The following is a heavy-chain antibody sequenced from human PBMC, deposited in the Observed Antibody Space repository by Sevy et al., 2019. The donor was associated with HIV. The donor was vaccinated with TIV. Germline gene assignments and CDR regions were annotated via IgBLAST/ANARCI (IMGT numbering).Heavy chain of an antibody. Sequence: GGSLRLSCAASGFTFSSYEMNWVRQAPGKGLEWVSYISSSGSTIYYADSLKGRFTISRDNAKNSLYLQMNSLRAEDTAVYYFSRLYYGSRSYPTSYSYYGMDVWGQGTTVTVSS. V-gene: IGHV3-48*03. CDR2: ISSSGSTI. CDR1: GFTFSSYE. D-gene: IGHD3-10*01. CDR3: SRLYYGSRSYPTSYSYYGMDV. J-gene: IGHJ6*02.